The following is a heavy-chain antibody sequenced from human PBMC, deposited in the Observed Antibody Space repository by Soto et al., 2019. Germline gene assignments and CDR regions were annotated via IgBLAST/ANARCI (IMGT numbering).Heavy chain of an antibody. Sequence: QVQLVQSGAEVKKPGSSVKVSCKASGGTFSSYAISWVRQAPGQGLEWMGGIIPIFGTPNYAQKFQGRVMITADKSTSTAYMELSSLRSEDTAVYYCARDRNSGYDLRLNWFDPWGQGTLVTVSS. D-gene: IGHD5-12*01. CDR3: ARDRNSGYDLRLNWFDP. J-gene: IGHJ5*02. V-gene: IGHV1-69*06. CDR2: IIPIFGTP. CDR1: GGTFSSYA.